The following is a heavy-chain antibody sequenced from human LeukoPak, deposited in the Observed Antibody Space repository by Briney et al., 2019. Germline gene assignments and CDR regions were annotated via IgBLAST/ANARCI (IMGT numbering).Heavy chain of an antibody. V-gene: IGHV3-13*01. Sequence: PGGSLRLSCAASGFTFSSYDMHWVRQATGKGLEWVSAIGTAGDTYYPGSVKGRFTISRDNAKNSLFLQMNSLRAEDTALYYCARVPPDDYGDYYYFDYWGQGTLVTVSS. CDR2: IGTAGDT. CDR3: ARVPPDDYGDYYYFDY. J-gene: IGHJ4*02. CDR1: GFTFSSYD. D-gene: IGHD4-17*01.